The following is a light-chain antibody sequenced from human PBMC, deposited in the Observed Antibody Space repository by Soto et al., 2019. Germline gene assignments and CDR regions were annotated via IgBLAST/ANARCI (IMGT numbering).Light chain of an antibody. CDR2: GAS. CDR1: QSVSSNY. Sequence: EIVLTQSPGTLSLSPGERATLSCRASQSVSSNYLAWYQQKSGQAPRLLIYGASSRATGIPDRFSGSGSGTDFTLTISRLEPEDFAANYCQQYGSSPITFGPGTRLEIK. J-gene: IGKJ5*01. V-gene: IGKV3-20*01. CDR3: QQYGSSPIT.